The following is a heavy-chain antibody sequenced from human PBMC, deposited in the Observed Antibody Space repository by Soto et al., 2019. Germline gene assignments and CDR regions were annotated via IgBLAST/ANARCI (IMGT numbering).Heavy chain of an antibody. D-gene: IGHD5-18*01. CDR2: IYYSGST. Sequence: SETLSLTCTVSGGSISSSSYYWGWIRQPPGKGLEWIGSIYYSGSTYYNPSLKSRVTISVDTSKNQFSLKLSSVTAADTAVYYCARDGYSYAYFDYWGQGTLVTVSS. CDR3: ARDGYSYAYFDY. V-gene: IGHV4-39*02. J-gene: IGHJ4*02. CDR1: GGSISSSSYY.